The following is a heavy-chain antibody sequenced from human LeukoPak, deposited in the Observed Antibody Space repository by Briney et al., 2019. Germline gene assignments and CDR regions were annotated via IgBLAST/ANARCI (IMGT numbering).Heavy chain of an antibody. CDR2: IIPIFGTA. CDR1: GGTFSSYA. Sequence: SVKVSCKASGGTFSSYAISWVRQAPGQGLEWMGGIIPIFGTANYAQKFQGRATITADESTSTAYMELSSLRSEDTAVYYCARGSYTSYDILTGYQNYYYGMDVWGQGTTVTVSS. D-gene: IGHD3-9*01. J-gene: IGHJ6*02. V-gene: IGHV1-69*13. CDR3: ARGSYTSYDILTGYQNYYYGMDV.